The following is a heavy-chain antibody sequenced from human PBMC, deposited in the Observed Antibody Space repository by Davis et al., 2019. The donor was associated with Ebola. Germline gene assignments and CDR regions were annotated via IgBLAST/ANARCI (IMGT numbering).Heavy chain of an antibody. V-gene: IGHV6-1*01. CDR1: GDSVSSAG. D-gene: IGHD5-12*01. J-gene: IGHJ6*04. CDR3: ARGWLRSGLDV. Sequence: HSQTLSLTCAISGDSVSSAGWNWIRQSPSRGLEWLGRTYYKSKWYNDYAVSVKSRITINPDTSKNQFSLQLNSVTPEDTALYYCARGWLRSGLDVWGKGAAVIVSS. CDR2: TYYKSKWYN.